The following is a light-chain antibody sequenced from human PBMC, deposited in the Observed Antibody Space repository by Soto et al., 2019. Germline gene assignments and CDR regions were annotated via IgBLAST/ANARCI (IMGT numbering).Light chain of an antibody. CDR3: QQYNNWPQT. CDR1: QSVSSH. Sequence: IVMTQSPATLSVSPGARATLSCRASQSVSSHLARCPPTPRKAPKLLIYSASLRAPGIPDRFSCRWYGTAFTLPINSLQSDDFTVYYCQQYNNWPQTFGQGTTVDIK. V-gene: IGKV3-15*01. J-gene: IGKJ1*01. CDR2: SAS.